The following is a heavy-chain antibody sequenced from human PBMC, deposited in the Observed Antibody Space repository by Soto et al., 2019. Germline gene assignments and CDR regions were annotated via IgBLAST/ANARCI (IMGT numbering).Heavy chain of an antibody. CDR3: ARGLQLSYCSSTSCSKFDP. J-gene: IGHJ5*02. D-gene: IGHD2-2*01. Sequence: PSETLSLTCAVYGGSFSGYYWSWIRQPPGKGLEWIGEINHSGSTNYNPSLKSRVTISVDTSKNQFSLKPSSVTAADTAVYYCARGLQLSYCSSTSCSKFDPWGQGTLVTVSS. CDR1: GGSFSGYY. V-gene: IGHV4-34*01. CDR2: INHSGST.